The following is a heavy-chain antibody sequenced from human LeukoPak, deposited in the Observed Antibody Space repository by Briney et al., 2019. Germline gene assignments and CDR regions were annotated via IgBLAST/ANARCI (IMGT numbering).Heavy chain of an antibody. J-gene: IGHJ6*02. V-gene: IGHV1-2*04. Sequence: GASVKVSCKASGYTFTGYYIQWVRQAPGQGLEWMGWINPNSGDTNYAQKFQGWVTMTRDMSISTVYMELSRLRSDDTAMYYCARDRVATREYYYYGLDVWGQGTTVTVSS. D-gene: IGHD2-21*02. CDR2: INPNSGDT. CDR1: GYTFTGYY. CDR3: ARDRVATREYYYYGLDV.